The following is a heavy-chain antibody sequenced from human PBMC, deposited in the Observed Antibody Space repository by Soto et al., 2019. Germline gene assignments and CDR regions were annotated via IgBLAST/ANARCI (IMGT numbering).Heavy chain of an antibody. J-gene: IGHJ5*02. Sequence: LRLSCTLSGFAFRFNYFTWIRQAPGKGLEWLLYISTSGSPAYYADSVKGRVTISTDNAKKSLYLQMDRLRDEDRGVYYCATGGIYYEAWGQGTLVTVSS. CDR1: GFAFRFNY. D-gene: IGHD1-26*01. CDR3: ATGGIYYEA. V-gene: IGHV3-11*01. CDR2: ISTSGSPA.